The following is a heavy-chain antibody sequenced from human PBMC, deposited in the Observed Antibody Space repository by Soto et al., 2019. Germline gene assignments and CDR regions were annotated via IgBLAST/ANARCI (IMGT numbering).Heavy chain of an antibody. V-gene: IGHV3-9*01. J-gene: IGHJ1*01. CDR2: INWNSGGI. Sequence: PGGSLRLSCAASGFTFDDYAMHWVRQVPGKGLEWVSGINWNSGGIGYADSVKGRFAISRDNAKNSLHLQMNSLRAEDTAFYYCVKDESINWYSGHFRHWGQGTLVTVS. CDR3: VKDESINWYSGHFRH. D-gene: IGHD6-13*01. CDR1: GFTFDDYA.